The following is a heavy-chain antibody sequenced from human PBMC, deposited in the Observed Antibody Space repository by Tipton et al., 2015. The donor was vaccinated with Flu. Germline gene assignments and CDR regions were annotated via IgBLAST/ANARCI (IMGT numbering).Heavy chain of an antibody. CDR1: GGSISSYY. CDR2: IYYSGST. CDR3: ARSVAVAAPGWFDP. J-gene: IGHJ5*02. V-gene: IGHV4-59*01. Sequence: LRLSCTVSGGSISSYYWSWIRQPPGKGLEWIGYIYYSGSTNYNPSLKSRVTISVDTSKNQFSLKLSSVTAADAAVYYCARSVAVAAPGWFDPWGQGTLVTVSS. D-gene: IGHD6-19*01.